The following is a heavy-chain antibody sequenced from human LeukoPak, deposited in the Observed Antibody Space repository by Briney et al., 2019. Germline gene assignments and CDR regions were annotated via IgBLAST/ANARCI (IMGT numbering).Heavy chain of an antibody. D-gene: IGHD6-6*01. V-gene: IGHV3-33*01. CDR2: IWYDGSNK. Sequence: GRSLRLSCAASGFTFSSYGMHWVRQAPGKGLEWVAVIWYDGSNKYYADSVKGRFTISRDNSKNTLYLQMNSLRAEGTAVYYCARVGVRAHYYYYMDVWGKGTTVTVSS. CDR3: ARVGVRAHYYYYMDV. CDR1: GFTFSSYG. J-gene: IGHJ6*03.